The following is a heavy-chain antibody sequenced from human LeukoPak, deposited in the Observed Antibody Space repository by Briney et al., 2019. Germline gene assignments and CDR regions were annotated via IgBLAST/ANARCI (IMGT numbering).Heavy chain of an antibody. Sequence: PGGSLRLSCAASGFTFSSYAMHWVRQAPGKGLECVAVISYDGTNKYYADSVKGRFTISRDDSKNTLYLQMNSLRTEDTAVCYCARSGWIQLWFYDYWGQGTLVTVSS. V-gene: IGHV3-30*04. CDR2: ISYDGTNK. CDR1: GFTFSSYA. CDR3: ARSGWIQLWFYDY. D-gene: IGHD5-18*01. J-gene: IGHJ4*02.